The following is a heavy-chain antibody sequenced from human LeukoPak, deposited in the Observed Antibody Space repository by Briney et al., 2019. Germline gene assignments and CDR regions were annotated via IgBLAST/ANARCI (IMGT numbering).Heavy chain of an antibody. D-gene: IGHD6-6*01. V-gene: IGHV4-4*07. CDR1: GGSISSYY. J-gene: IGHJ6*03. CDR3: ARIVNSSSLYYYHYMDV. Sequence: SETLSLTCTVSGGSISSYYWSWIRQPAGKGLEWIGRIYTSGSTNYNPSLKSRVTMSVDTSKNQFSLKLSSVTAADTAVYYCARIVNSSSLYYYHYMDVWGKGTTVTVSS. CDR2: IYTSGST.